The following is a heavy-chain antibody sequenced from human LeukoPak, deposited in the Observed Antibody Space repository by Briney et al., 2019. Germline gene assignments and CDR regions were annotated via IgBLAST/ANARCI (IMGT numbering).Heavy chain of an antibody. V-gene: IGHV1-69*05. J-gene: IGHJ4*02. CDR3: ARSSVWGSYRFDY. CDR2: IIPIFGTA. CDR1: GGTFSSYA. Sequence: ASVKVSCKASGGTFSSYAISWVRQAPGQGLEWMGRIIPIFGTANYAQKFQGRVTITTDESTSTAYMELCSLRSEDTAVYHYARSSVWGSYRFDYWGQGTLVTVSP. D-gene: IGHD3-16*02.